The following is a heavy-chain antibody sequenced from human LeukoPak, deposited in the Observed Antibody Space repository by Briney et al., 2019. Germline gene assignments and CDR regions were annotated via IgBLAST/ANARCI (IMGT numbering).Heavy chain of an antibody. D-gene: IGHD3/OR15-3a*01. CDR2: IYYSGST. CDR3: ARHASDVDFAFYL. V-gene: IGHV4-39*01. Sequence: SETLSFTRTVSAGSIITTNYDWAWIRQPPGKGLGWIGTIYYSGSTHDNPSLKSRVTISVDTSKPQFSLKLSSVTAPDTAGYFCARHASDVDFAFYLCGQGTMVTVSS. J-gene: IGHJ3*01. CDR1: AGSIITTNYD.